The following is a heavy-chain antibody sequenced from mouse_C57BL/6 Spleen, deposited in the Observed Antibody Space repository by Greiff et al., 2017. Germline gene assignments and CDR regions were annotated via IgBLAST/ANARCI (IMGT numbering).Heavy chain of an antibody. J-gene: IGHJ2*01. D-gene: IGHD4-1*01. Sequence: VKLQQPGAELVMPGASVKLSCKASGYTFTSYWMHWVKQRPGQGLEWIGEIDPSDSYTNYNQKFKGKSTLTVDKSSSTAYMQLSSLTSEDSAVYYCAREGTGTDYFDYWGQGTTLTVSS. V-gene: IGHV1-69*01. CDR3: AREGTGTDYFDY. CDR1: GYTFTSYW. CDR2: IDPSDSYT.